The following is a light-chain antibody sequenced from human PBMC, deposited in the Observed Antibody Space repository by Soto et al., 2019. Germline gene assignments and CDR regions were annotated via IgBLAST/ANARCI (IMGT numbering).Light chain of an antibody. Sequence: QSALTQPASVSGSPGQSITISCTGTSNDVGAYKYVSWYQQLPGKAPKLMIYEVSNRPSGVSNRFSGSKSGNTASLTISGLQAEDEADYYCSSYTSTSTLFGGGTKLTV. J-gene: IGLJ3*02. CDR1: SNDVGAYKY. CDR2: EVS. V-gene: IGLV2-14*01. CDR3: SSYTSTSTL.